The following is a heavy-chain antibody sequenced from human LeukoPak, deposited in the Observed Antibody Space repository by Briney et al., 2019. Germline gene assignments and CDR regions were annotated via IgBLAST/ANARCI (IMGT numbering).Heavy chain of an antibody. V-gene: IGHV3-15*01. CDR2: IKSKTDGGTT. D-gene: IGHD3-9*01. CDR3: TTDLLFRRYFDY. J-gene: IGHJ4*02. Sequence: GGSLRLSCAASGFTFSNAWMSWVRQAPGKGLECVGRIKSKTDGGTTDYAAPVKGRFTISRDDSKNTLYLQMNSLKTEDTAVYYCTTDLLFRRYFDYWGQGTLVTVSS. CDR1: GFTFSNAW.